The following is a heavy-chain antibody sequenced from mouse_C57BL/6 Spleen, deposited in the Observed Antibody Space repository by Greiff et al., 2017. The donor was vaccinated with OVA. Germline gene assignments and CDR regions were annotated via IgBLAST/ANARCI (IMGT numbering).Heavy chain of an antibody. CDR2: IYPGDGDT. V-gene: IGHV1-80*01. Sequence: VKVVESGAELVKPGASVKISCKASGYAFSSYWMNWVKQRPGKGLEWIGQIYPGDGDTNYNGKFKGKATLTADKSSSTAYMQLSSLTSEDSAVYFCARGSDYYAMDYWGQGTSVTVSS. J-gene: IGHJ4*01. CDR3: ARGSDYYAMDY. CDR1: GYAFSSYW.